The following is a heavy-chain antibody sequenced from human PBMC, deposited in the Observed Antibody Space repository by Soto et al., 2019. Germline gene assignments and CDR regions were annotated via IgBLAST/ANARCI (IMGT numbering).Heavy chain of an antibody. J-gene: IGHJ6*02. Sequence: PGGSLRLSCTASGFTFGDYAMSWFRQAPGKGLEWVGFIRSKAYGGTTEYAASVKGRFTISRDDSKSIAYLQMNSLKTEDTAVYYCTRDPGTGTIYYYGMDVWGQGTTVTVSS. D-gene: IGHD2-8*01. V-gene: IGHV3-49*03. CDR2: IRSKAYGGTT. CDR3: TRDPGTGTIYYYGMDV. CDR1: GFTFGDYA.